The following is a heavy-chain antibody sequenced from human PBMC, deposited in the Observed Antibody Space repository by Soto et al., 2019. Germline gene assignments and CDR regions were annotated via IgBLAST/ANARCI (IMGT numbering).Heavy chain of an antibody. CDR3: ARNRNPASKTHGMDV. J-gene: IGHJ6*02. Sequence: EVQLVESGGGLVEPGGSLRLSCAPSGLTFTTYSMNWVRQAPGKGLEWVSSISSGSDHIYYAESGKGRFTISRDNAKNSLYLQMNSLRADDTAVYYCARNRNPASKTHGMDVWGQGTTVTVS. CDR2: ISSGSDHI. V-gene: IGHV3-21*01. CDR1: GLTFTTYS.